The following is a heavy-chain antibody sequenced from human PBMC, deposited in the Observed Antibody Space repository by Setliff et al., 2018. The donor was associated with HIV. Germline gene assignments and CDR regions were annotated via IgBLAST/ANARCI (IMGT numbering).Heavy chain of an antibody. D-gene: IGHD3-10*01. CDR3: AGEQMHRGVVAWSLYYFDY. Sequence: SETLSLTCIVSGGSMNNYYWNWVRQTPGKGLEWIGYIYENDYTHYTVSLRSRVTISMDTSKNQFSLTLRSVTAADRAIYYCAGEQMHRGVVAWSLYYFDYWGQGALVTVSS. CDR2: IYENDYT. CDR1: GGSMNNYY. V-gene: IGHV4-59*01. J-gene: IGHJ4*02.